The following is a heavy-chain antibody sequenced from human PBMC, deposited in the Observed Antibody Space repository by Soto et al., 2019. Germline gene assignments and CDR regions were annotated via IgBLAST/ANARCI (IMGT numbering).Heavy chain of an antibody. CDR1: GYTFTNYA. D-gene: IGHD3-9*01. CDR3: ARGNLDILTGYDY. CDR2: MNPNSGNT. V-gene: IGHV1-8*02. J-gene: IGHJ4*02. Sequence: ASVKVSCKASGYTFTNYAMHWVRQAPGQGLEWMGWMNPNSGNTGYAQKFQGRVTMTRNTSISTAYMELSSLRSEDTAVYYCARGNLDILTGYDYWGQGTLVTVSS.